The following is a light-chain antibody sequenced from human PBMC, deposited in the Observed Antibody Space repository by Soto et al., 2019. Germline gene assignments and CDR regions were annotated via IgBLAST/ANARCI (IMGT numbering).Light chain of an antibody. CDR3: QQSYSTPLT. CDR1: QSISSF. V-gene: IGKV1-39*01. J-gene: IGKJ4*01. Sequence: IQMTQSPSSLSASVGDRVTITCRASQSISSFLNWYQQKPGKAPKLLIYAASSLQGGVPSRFSGSGSGTDFTLTISSLQPEDFATYYCQQSYSTPLTFGGGTKVEIK. CDR2: AAS.